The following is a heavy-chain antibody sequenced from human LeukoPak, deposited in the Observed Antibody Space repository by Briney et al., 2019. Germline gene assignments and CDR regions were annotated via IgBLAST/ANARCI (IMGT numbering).Heavy chain of an antibody. CDR2: ISGSGGST. CDR1: GFTFSSYA. Sequence: GGSLRLSCAASGFTFSSYAMSWVRQAPGKGLEWVSAISGSGGSTYYADSVKSRFTISRDNSKSTLYLQMNSLRAEDTAIYYCAKDLRSGSNYGFFDYWGQGTLVTVSS. J-gene: IGHJ4*02. D-gene: IGHD3-10*01. V-gene: IGHV3-23*01. CDR3: AKDLRSGSNYGFFDY.